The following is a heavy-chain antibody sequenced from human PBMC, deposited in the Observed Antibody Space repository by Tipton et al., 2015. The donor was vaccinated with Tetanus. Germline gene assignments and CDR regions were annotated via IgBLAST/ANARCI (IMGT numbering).Heavy chain of an antibody. D-gene: IGHD3-10*01. CDR2: VSGTGGST. CDR3: AKAKTWINLWFGDA. CDR1: GFTFGSYP. V-gene: IGHV3-23*01. J-gene: IGHJ4*02. Sequence: SLRLSCAASGFTFGSYPMTWVRQAPGKRLEWVAGVSGTGGSTYYADSVRGRFTVSRDNSENSLYLQMTSLRAEDTARYYCAKAKTWINLWFGDAWGPGTRVTVSS.